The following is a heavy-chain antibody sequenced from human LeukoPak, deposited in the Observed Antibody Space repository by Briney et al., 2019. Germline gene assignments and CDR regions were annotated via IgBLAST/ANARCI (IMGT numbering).Heavy chain of an antibody. V-gene: IGHV3-23*01. CDR1: GFTLTKHA. CDR3: AKDTYGSGSYYTQGY. Sequence: PGGSLRLSCAASGFTLTKHAMSWVRQAPGKGLEWVSSINPSSGNTYYADSVKGRFTISRDNSKNTLYLQMNSLRAEDTAVYYCAKDTYGSGSYYTQGYWGQGTLVTVSS. J-gene: IGHJ4*02. D-gene: IGHD3-10*01. CDR2: INPSSGNT.